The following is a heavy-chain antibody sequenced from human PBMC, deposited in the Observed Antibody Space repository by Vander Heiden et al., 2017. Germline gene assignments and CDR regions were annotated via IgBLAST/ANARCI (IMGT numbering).Heavy chain of an antibody. V-gene: IGHV3-74*01. CDR3: ARDHWNRGWVYYGMDV. J-gene: IGHJ6*02. D-gene: IGHD1-1*01. CDR2: INSDGSST. CDR1: GFTFSGYW. Sequence: EVQLVASGGGLVQPGGSLRLSCSASGFTFSGYWMHWFRQAPGRGLVWVSRINSDGSSTSYADSVKGRFTSSRDNAKNTLYLQMNSLRAEDTAVYYCARDHWNRGWVYYGMDVWGQGTTVTVSS.